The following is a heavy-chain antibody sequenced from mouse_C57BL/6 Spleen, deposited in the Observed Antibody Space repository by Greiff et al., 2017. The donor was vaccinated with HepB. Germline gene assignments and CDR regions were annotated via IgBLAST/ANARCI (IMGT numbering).Heavy chain of an antibody. CDR1: GFTFSSYT. D-gene: IGHD1-1*01. Sequence: DVMLVESGGGLVKPGGSLKLSCAASGFTFSSYTMSWVRQTPEKRLEWVATISGGGGNTYYPDSVKGRFTISRDNAKNTLYLQMSSLRSEDTALYYCASHYYYGSSPYWYFDVWGTGTTVTVSS. CDR3: ASHYYYGSSPYWYFDV. CDR2: ISGGGGNT. J-gene: IGHJ1*03. V-gene: IGHV5-9*01.